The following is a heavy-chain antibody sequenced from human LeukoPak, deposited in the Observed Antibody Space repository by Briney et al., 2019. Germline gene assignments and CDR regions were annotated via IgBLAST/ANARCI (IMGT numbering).Heavy chain of an antibody. D-gene: IGHD3-10*01. CDR3: AKEYDSGGYGANFDY. CDR2: ISHDGNSK. Sequence: GGSLRLSCAASGFTLSTCGMHWVRQAPGKGLEWVAMISHDGNSKQYADFAKGRFTISRDNSRNTMYLQMNSLRAEDTAVYYCAKEYDSGGYGANFDYWGQGTLVTVSS. V-gene: IGHV3-30*18. J-gene: IGHJ4*02. CDR1: GFTLSTCG.